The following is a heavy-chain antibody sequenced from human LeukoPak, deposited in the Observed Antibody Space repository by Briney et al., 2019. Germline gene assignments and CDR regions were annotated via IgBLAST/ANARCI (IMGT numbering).Heavy chain of an antibody. D-gene: IGHD2-15*01. CDR2: INSGGSNI. CDR1: GFIYSSFE. V-gene: IGHV3-48*03. CDR3: ARDGGPVTLHYALDT. J-gene: IGHJ3*02. Sequence: GGSLRLSCAASGFIYSSFEMIWVRQAPGKGLEWGSYINSGGSNIQYADSVKGRFTISRDDARNSLYLQMNALRAEDTAVYYCARDGGPVTLHYALDTWGQGTMVTVSS.